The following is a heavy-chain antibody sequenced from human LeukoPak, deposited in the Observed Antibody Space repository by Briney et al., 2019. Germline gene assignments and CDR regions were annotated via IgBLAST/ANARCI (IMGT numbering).Heavy chain of an antibody. D-gene: IGHD2-2*01. CDR1: GFTFSDYY. V-gene: IGHV3-11*01. Sequence: KPGGSLRLSCAASGFTFSDYYMSWIRQAPGKGLEWVSYISSSGSTIYYADSVKGRFTISRDNAKNSLYLRMNSLRAEDTAVYYCASVTPAAITGIDYFDYWGQGTLVTVSS. CDR3: ASVTPAAITGIDYFDY. CDR2: ISSSGSTI. J-gene: IGHJ4*02.